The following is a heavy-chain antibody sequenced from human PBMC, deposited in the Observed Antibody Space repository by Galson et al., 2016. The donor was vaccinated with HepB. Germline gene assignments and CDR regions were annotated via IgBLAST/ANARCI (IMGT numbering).Heavy chain of an antibody. V-gene: IGHV4-39*01. D-gene: IGHD3-10*01. J-gene: IGHJ4*02. CDR2: VYYSGST. CDR1: GVSISSSSYF. Sequence: ETLSLTCTVSGVSISSSSYFWGWIRQPPGKGLDYIGSVYYSGSTYYNPSLKSRVTISIDTSKNQFSLKLTSVTATDTAVYYCARPMEGFTYGCFDSWGQGTLVTVSS. CDR3: ARPMEGFTYGCFDS.